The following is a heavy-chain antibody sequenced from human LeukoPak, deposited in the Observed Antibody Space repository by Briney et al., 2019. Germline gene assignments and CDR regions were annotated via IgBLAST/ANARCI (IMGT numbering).Heavy chain of an antibody. Sequence: GGTLRLSCAASGFTFSSYGMSWVRQAPGKGLEWVSAISGSGGSTYYADSVKGRFTISRDNSKNTLYLQINSLRSEDTAVYYCAKGAGMVITTAPNFDYWGQGTLVTVSS. CDR2: ISGSGGST. CDR3: AKGAGMVITTAPNFDY. D-gene: IGHD4/OR15-4a*01. V-gene: IGHV3-23*01. J-gene: IGHJ4*02. CDR1: GFTFSSYG.